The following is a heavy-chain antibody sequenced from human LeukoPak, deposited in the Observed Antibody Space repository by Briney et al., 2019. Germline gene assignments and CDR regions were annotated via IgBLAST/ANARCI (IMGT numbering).Heavy chain of an antibody. CDR3: ARDIDWFDP. CDR2: IYYSGST. D-gene: IGHD1-26*01. CDR1: GGSISSYY. J-gene: IGHJ5*02. V-gene: IGHV4-59*01. Sequence: PSETLSPTCTVSGGSISSYYWSWIRQPPGKGLEWIGYIYYSGSTNYNPSLKSRVTISVDTSKNQFSLKLSSVTAADTAVYYCARDIDWFDPWGQGTLVTVSS.